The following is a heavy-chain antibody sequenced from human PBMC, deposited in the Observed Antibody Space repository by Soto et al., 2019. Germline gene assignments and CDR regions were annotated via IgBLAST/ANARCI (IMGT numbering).Heavy chain of an antibody. D-gene: IGHD1-20*01. CDR3: ARAHTITDAFDI. V-gene: IGHV1-69*06. CDR2: IIPIFGTA. CDR1: GGTFSSYA. Sequence: GASVKVSCKASGGTFSSYAISWVRQAPGQGLEWMGGIIPIFGTANYAQKFQGRVTITADKSTSTAYMELSSLRSEDTAVYYCARAHTITDAFDIWGQGTMVTVSS. J-gene: IGHJ3*02.